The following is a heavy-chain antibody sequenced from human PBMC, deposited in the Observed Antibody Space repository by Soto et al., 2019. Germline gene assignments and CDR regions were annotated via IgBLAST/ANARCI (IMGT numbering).Heavy chain of an antibody. CDR3: TTGGNSWYYYYSVDV. CDR1: GFPFRNAW. D-gene: IGHD6-13*01. CDR2: IKSKIDGGTT. J-gene: IGHJ6*02. Sequence: GGSLRLSCAASGFPFRNAWMSWVRQAPGKGLEWVGRIKSKIDGGTTDYAAPVKGRFTISRDDSRDTLYLQMNSLKTDDTAVYYCTTGGNSWYYYYSVDVWGQGTTVTVSS. V-gene: IGHV3-15*01.